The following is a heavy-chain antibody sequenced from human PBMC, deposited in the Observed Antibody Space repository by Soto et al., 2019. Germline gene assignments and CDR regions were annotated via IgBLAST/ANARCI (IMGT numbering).Heavy chain of an antibody. CDR1: GFIVSDTY. Sequence: EVQLVESGGGLVQPGGSLRLSCTASGFIVSDTYVNWVRQAPGKGLEWVSVISNRGDTHYADSVRGRFSLSRDSSDNSLHLEMNNLRVEDTAVYYCARWPQYCRGGSCSITGDAYDICGQGTMVTVSS. D-gene: IGHD2-15*01. J-gene: IGHJ3*02. CDR3: ARWPQYCRGGSCSITGDAYDI. V-gene: IGHV3-66*01. CDR2: ISNRGDT.